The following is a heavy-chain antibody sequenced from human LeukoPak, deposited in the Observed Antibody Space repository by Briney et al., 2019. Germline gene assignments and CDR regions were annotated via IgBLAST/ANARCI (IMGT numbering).Heavy chain of an antibody. V-gene: IGHV3-9*01. CDR2: ISWNSGSI. D-gene: IGHD6-13*01. Sequence: GGSLRLSCAASGFTFDDYAMHWVRQAPGKGLEWVSGISWNSGSIGYADSVKGRFTISRDNAKNSLYLQVNSLRAEDTALYYCAKALAAPDYSYYMDVWGKGTTVTVSS. CDR3: AKALAAPDYSYYMDV. CDR1: GFTFDDYA. J-gene: IGHJ6*03.